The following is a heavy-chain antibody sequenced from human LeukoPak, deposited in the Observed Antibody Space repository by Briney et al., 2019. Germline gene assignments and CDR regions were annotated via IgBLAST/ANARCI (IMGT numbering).Heavy chain of an antibody. Sequence: GGSLRLSCAASGFTFSGYGMHWVRQAPGKGLEWVAIISYDGSNKYYADSVKGRVTISRDNSKNTLYLQMDSLRAEDTAVYYCAKQMVVATNYFDYWGQGTLVTVSS. D-gene: IGHD5-12*01. J-gene: IGHJ4*02. CDR3: AKQMVVATNYFDY. CDR1: GFTFSGYG. CDR2: ISYDGSNK. V-gene: IGHV3-30*18.